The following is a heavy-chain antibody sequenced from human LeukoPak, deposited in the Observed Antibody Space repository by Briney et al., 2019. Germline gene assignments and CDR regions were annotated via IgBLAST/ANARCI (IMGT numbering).Heavy chain of an antibody. D-gene: IGHD6-13*01. CDR3: ARRQGAAAGYFDY. V-gene: IGHV3-23*01. CDR1: GFPLSSYA. CDR2: TSSSDAGT. J-gene: IGHJ4*02. Sequence: PGGSLRLSCAAFGFPLSSYAMSWVRQAPGKGLEWVSATSSSDAGTYHADSVKGRFTISRDNSKNTLYLQMNSLRVDDTAVYYCARRQGAAAGYFDYWGQGALVTVSS.